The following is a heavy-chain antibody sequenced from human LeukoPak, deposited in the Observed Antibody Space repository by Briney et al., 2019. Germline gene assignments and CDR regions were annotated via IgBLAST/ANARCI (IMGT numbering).Heavy chain of an antibody. J-gene: IGHJ4*02. CDR2: IYHSGST. D-gene: IGHD5-18*01. CDR1: GYSISSGYY. V-gene: IGHV4-61*01. CDR3: AREGATAMAPDY. Sequence: SETLSLTCTVSGYSISSGYYWSWIRQPPGKGLEWIGYIYHSGSTNYNPSLKSRVTISVDTSKNQFSLKLTSVTAADTAVYYCAREGATAMAPDYWGQGTLVTVSS.